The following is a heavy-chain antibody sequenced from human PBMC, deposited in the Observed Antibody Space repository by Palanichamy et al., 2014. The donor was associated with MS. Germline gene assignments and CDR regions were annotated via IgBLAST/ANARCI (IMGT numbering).Heavy chain of an antibody. V-gene: IGHV4-59*08. CDR2: IYYSGST. CDR3: ARHHYYSSGWDRSWFDY. CDR1: GGSISSYY. D-gene: IGHD6-19*01. Sequence: QVQLQESGPGLVKPSETVSLTCTVSGGSISSYYWSWIRQPPGKGLEWIGYIYYSGSTNYNPSLKSRVTISVDTSKNQFSLKLNSVTAADTAVYYCARHHYYSSGWDRSWFDYWGQGTLVTVSS. J-gene: IGHJ4*02.